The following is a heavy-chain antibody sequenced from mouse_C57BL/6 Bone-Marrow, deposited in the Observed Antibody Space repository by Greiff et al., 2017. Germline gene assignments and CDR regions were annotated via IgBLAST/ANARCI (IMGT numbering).Heavy chain of an antibody. CDR3: ARLPYYAMDY. CDR2: IDPSDSYT. D-gene: IGHD2-2*01. Sequence: QVHVKQPGAELVMPGASVKLSCKASGYTFTSYWMHWVKQRPGQGLEWIGEIDPSDSYTNYNQKFKGKSTLTVDKSSSTAYMQLSSLTSEDSAVYYCARLPYYAMDYWGQGTSVTVSS. CDR1: GYTFTSYW. V-gene: IGHV1-69*01. J-gene: IGHJ4*01.